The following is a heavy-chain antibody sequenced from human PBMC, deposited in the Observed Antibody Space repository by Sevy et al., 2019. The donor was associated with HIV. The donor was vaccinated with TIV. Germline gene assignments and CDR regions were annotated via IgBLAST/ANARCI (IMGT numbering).Heavy chain of an antibody. J-gene: IGHJ4*02. CDR3: ARDRGITAPDTPDY. Sequence: ASVKVSCKASGYTFTSYGISWVQQAPGQGLEWMGWISAYNVNTNYAQKLQGRVTMTTDTSTSTAYMELRSLRSDDTAVYYCARDRGITAPDTPDYWGQGTLVTVSS. CDR2: ISAYNVNT. CDR1: GYTFTSYG. D-gene: IGHD6-13*01. V-gene: IGHV1-18*01.